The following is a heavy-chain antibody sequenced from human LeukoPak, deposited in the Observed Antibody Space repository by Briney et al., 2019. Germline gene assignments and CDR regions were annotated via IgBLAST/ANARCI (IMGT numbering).Heavy chain of an antibody. D-gene: IGHD5-18*01. V-gene: IGHV3-48*02. CDR2: MSTSGSI. CDR3: ARMIDYNYGYAFDY. J-gene: IGHJ4*02. CDR1: EFTLSIYT. Sequence: GGSLILSCAASEFTLSIYTMNWVRQAPGKGLEWVSYMSTSGSISYADSVKGRFTISRDNAKNSLYLQMNSLRDEDTAVYYCARMIDYNYGYAFDYWGQGTLVTVSS.